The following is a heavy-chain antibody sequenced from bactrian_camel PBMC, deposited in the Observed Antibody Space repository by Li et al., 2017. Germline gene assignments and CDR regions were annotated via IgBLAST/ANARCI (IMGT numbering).Heavy chain of an antibody. CDR1: VFSFSGYS. D-gene: IGHD2*01. Sequence: QLVESGGGLVQPGGSLRLSCAAFVFSFSGYSMTWVRQAPGKGLEWVSQISSLGATKRYADSVNGRFTISRDNAKNMMYLQLTSLKTEDTAMYYCTKDTGEEGWALSNWAQGTQVTVS. J-gene: IGHJ4*01. V-gene: IGHV3S42*01. CDR3: TKDTGEEGWALSN. CDR2: ISSLGATK.